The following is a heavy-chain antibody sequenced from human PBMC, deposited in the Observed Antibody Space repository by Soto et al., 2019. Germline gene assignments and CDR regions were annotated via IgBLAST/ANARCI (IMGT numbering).Heavy chain of an antibody. CDR2: ISYDGGNQ. Sequence: QVRLVESGGGVVLPGRPLRLSCAASGFAFSTSDIHWVRQAPGKGLEWVALISYDGGNQYYADSVKGRFTISRDNSKSTLYQQRNSLPTEDTALHYCANNLVDPGDVWGQGTLVTVSS. CDR3: ANNLVDPGDV. V-gene: IGHV3-30*18. D-gene: IGHD7-27*01. CDR1: GFAFSTSD. J-gene: IGHJ4*02.